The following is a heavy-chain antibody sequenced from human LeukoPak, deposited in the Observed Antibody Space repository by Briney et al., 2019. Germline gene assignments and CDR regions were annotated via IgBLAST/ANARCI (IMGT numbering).Heavy chain of an antibody. J-gene: IGHJ3*02. CDR1: GYSYTSYW. D-gene: IGHD3-10*01. CDR2: IYPGDSAT. CDR3: ALGRRGADGAFDI. Sequence: GESLKISCKGSGYSYTSYWIGWVRQMPGKGLEWMGSIYPGDSATRYSPSFQGQVTISADKSISTAYLQWSSLKASDTAKYYCALGRRGADGAFDIWDQGTLVTVSS. V-gene: IGHV5-51*01.